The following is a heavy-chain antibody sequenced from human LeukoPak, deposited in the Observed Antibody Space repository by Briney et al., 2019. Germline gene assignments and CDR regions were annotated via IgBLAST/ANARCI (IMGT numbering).Heavy chain of an antibody. V-gene: IGHV3-23*01. CDR3: AKDSFIMVQGLADY. CDR2: ISGSGGST. D-gene: IGHD3-10*01. Sequence: GGSLRLSCAASGFTFSSYAMSWVRQAPGKGLEWVSAISGSGGSTYYADSVKGRFTISRDNSKNTLYLQMNSLRAEDTAVYYCAKDSFIMVQGLADYWGQGTLVTVSS. J-gene: IGHJ4*02. CDR1: GFTFSSYA.